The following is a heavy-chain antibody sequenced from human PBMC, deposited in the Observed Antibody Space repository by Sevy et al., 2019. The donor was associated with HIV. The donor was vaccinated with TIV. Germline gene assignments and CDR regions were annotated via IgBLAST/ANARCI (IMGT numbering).Heavy chain of an antibody. J-gene: IGHJ4*02. CDR1: GFTFSNAW. D-gene: IGHD3-22*01. CDR2: IKSKTDGGTT. V-gene: IGHV3-15*01. Sequence: GGSLRLSCAASGFTFSNAWMSWVRQATGKGLEWVGRIKSKTDGGTTDYAAPVKGRFTISRDDSKNTLYLQMNSLKTEDTAVYYCTTAYYYDSSGYLFDYWGQGTLVTVSS. CDR3: TTAYYYDSSGYLFDY.